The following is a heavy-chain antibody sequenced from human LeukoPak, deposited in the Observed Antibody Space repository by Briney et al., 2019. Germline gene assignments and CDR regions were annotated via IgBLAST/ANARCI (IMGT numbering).Heavy chain of an antibody. CDR1: GFTFSSYA. D-gene: IGHD2/OR15-2a*01. J-gene: IGHJ4*02. Sequence: GGSLRLSCAASGFTFSSYAMSWVRQAPGKGLEWVSGISCSGGSTYYADSVKGRFTISRDNSKNTLYLQMNSLRAEDTAVYYCAKIRGYYIGRSEDYWGKGTLVSVFS. CDR3: AKIRGYYIGRSEDY. V-gene: IGHV3-23*01. CDR2: ISCSGGST.